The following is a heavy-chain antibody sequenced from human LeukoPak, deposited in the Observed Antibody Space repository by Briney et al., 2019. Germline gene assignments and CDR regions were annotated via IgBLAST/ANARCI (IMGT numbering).Heavy chain of an antibody. CDR3: ARVNRNDYDSSGYYSSYYYYYMDV. V-gene: IGHV4-4*07. Sequence: SETLSLTCTVSGGSISSYYWSWIRQPAGKRLEWIGRIYTSGSTNYNPSLKSRVTMSVDTSKNQFSLKLSSVTAADTAVYYCARVNRNDYDSSGYYSSYYYYYMDVWGKGTTVTVSS. D-gene: IGHD3-22*01. CDR2: IYTSGST. J-gene: IGHJ6*03. CDR1: GGSISSYY.